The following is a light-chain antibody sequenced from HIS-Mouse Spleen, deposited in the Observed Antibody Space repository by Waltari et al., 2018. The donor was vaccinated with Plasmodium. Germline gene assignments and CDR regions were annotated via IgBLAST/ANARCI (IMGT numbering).Light chain of an antibody. CDR1: NIGRNT. CDR3: QVWDSSTVV. CDR2: RDS. Sequence: SYELTQPLSVSVALGQPARITFWGNNIGRNTVHWYQQKPGQSPVLVIYRDSNRPSGNPERFSGSNSGNTATRTISRAQAGDEADYYCQVWDSSTVVFGGGTKLTVL. J-gene: IGLJ2*01. V-gene: IGLV3-9*01.